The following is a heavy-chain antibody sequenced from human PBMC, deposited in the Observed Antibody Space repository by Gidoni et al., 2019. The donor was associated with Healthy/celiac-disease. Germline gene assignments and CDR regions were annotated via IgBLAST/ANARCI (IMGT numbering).Heavy chain of an antibody. Sequence: EVQLVESGGVVVQPGGSLRRSCAASGFTLDDYTMHWVRQAPGKGLEWVSLISWDGGSTYYADSVKGRFTISRDNSKNSLYLQMNSLRTEDTALYYCAKDMGYCSGGSCYGPVDYWGQGTLVTVSS. J-gene: IGHJ4*02. CDR2: ISWDGGST. V-gene: IGHV3-43*01. CDR3: AKDMGYCSGGSCYGPVDY. D-gene: IGHD2-15*01. CDR1: GFTLDDYT.